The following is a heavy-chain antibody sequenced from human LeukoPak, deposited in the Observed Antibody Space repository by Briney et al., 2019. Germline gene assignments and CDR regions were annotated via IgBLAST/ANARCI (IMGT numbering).Heavy chain of an antibody. J-gene: IGHJ3*02. Sequence: KSGESLKISCKGSGYSFTSYWIGWVRQMPGKGLEWMGIIYPGDSDTRYSPSFQGQVTISADKSISTAYLQWSSLKASDTAMYYCAGFPGIAVAGLDAFDIWGQGTMVTVSS. CDR2: IYPGDSDT. CDR1: GYSFTSYW. CDR3: AGFPGIAVAGLDAFDI. D-gene: IGHD6-19*01. V-gene: IGHV5-51*01.